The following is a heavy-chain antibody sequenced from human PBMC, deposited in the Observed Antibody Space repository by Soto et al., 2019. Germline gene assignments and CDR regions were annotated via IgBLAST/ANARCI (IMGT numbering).Heavy chain of an antibody. Sequence: QVQLVQAGAEVRKPGASVKVSCKASGYPFTDYHIQWVRQAPGQGLESLGWINPLTGGTKFATKFQDWVTMSRDTCITTAYMEMTRLTSDDTAGYYGASGIVARLVYDYCDMDDWGKGTSVTVSS. J-gene: IGHJ6*03. CDR3: ASGIVARLVYDYCDMDD. D-gene: IGHD1-26*01. V-gene: IGHV1-2*04. CDR2: INPLTGGT. CDR1: GYPFTDYH.